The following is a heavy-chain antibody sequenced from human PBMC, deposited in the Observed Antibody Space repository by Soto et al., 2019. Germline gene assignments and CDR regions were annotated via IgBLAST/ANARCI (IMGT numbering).Heavy chain of an antibody. J-gene: IGHJ5*02. V-gene: IGHV4-39*01. CDR3: ARPLGYCTNGGCSNWFDP. D-gene: IGHD2-8*01. CDR2: IYYSGST. CDR1: GGSISSSSYY. Sequence: PSETLSLTCTVSGGSISSSSYYWGWIRQPPGKGLEWIGSIYYSGSTYYNPSLKSRVTISVDTSKNQFSLKLSSVTAADTAVYYCARPLGYCTNGGCSNWFDPWGQGT.